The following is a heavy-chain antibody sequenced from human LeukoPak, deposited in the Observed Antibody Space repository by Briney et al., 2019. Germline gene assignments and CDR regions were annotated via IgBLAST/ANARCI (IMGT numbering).Heavy chain of an antibody. CDR1: GGSISSSNW. CDR3: AREYTLYRSGWFLDY. D-gene: IGHD6-19*01. J-gene: IGHJ4*02. V-gene: IGHV4-4*02. CDR2: IYHSGST. Sequence: PSETLPLTCAVSGGSISSSNWWSWVRQPPGKGLEWIGEIYHSGSTNYNPSLKSRATISMDTSKNQFSLNLSSVTAADTAVYYCAREYTLYRSGWFLDYWGQGTVVTVSS.